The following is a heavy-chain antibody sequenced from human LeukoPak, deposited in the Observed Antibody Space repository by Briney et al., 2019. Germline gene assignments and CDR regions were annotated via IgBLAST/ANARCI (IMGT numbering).Heavy chain of an antibody. CDR3: ARFPSGYSSDY. J-gene: IGHJ4*02. D-gene: IGHD6-13*01. V-gene: IGHV4-31*03. CDR1: GGSISSGGYY. Sequence: SETLSLTCTVSGGSISSGGYYWSWIRQHPGKGLEWIGYTYYSGSTYYNPSLKSRVTISVDTSKNQFSLKLSPVTAADTAVYYCARFPSGYSSDYWGQGTLVTVSS. CDR2: TYYSGST.